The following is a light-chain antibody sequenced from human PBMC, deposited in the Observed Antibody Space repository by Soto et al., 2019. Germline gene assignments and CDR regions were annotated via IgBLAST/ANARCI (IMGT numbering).Light chain of an antibody. CDR1: QGISSY. CDR2: AAS. CDR3: QQLNSYSWT. J-gene: IGKJ1*01. V-gene: IGKV1-9*01. Sequence: IQLTQSPSSLSASVGDRVTITCRASQGISSYLAWYQQKPGKAPKLLIYAASTLQSGVPSRFGGSGSGTDFTLIISSLQPEDFATYYCQQLNSYSWTFGQGTKVEIK.